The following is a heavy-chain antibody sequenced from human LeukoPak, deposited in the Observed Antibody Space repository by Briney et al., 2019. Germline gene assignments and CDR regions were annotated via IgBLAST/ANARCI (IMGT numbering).Heavy chain of an antibody. CDR2: ISYDGNNA. Sequence: GGSLRLSCAASGFIFSNYGMHWVRQAPGKGLEWVAVISYDGNNAYYTDSVKGRFTISRDNSKNTLYLQMSSLRTEDTAVYYCTRFLHAGNSSEFFQHWGQGTLVTVSS. CDR3: TRFLHAGNSSEFFQH. CDR1: GFIFSNYG. J-gene: IGHJ1*01. D-gene: IGHD4-23*01. V-gene: IGHV3-30*03.